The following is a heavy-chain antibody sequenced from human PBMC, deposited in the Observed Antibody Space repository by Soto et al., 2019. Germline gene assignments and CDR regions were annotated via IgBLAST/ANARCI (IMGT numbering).Heavy chain of an antibody. J-gene: IGHJ1*01. Sequence: PGGSLRLSCAASGFTFSDYWMSWVRQAPGKGLEWVAKIKQAGSEIYYVDSVKGRFTISRDNAKNSLELQMNSLRVEDTAVYYCARGGDTIIRLWGQGTLVTVSS. CDR3: ARGGDTIIRL. D-gene: IGHD5-18*01. CDR2: IKQAGSEI. V-gene: IGHV3-7*05. CDR1: GFTFSDYW.